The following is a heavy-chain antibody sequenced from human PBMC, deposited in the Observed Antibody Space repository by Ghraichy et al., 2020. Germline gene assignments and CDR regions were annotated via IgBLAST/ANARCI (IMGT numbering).Heavy chain of an antibody. Sequence: GGSLRLSCAASGFTFDDYTMHWVRQAPGKGLEWVSGISWNSGSIGYADSVKGRFTISRDNAKNSLYLQMNSLRGEDTALYYCAKALGYCSSSSCYYYSYYGMDVWGQGTTVTVSS. CDR1: GFTFDDYT. CDR3: AKALGYCSSSSCYYYSYYGMDV. J-gene: IGHJ6*01. CDR2: ISWNSGSI. V-gene: IGHV3-9*01. D-gene: IGHD2-2*01.